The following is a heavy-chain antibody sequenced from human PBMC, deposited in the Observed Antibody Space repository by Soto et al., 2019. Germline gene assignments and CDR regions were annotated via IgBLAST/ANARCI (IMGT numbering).Heavy chain of an antibody. CDR2: INPNSGGT. V-gene: IGHV1-2*04. J-gene: IGHJ3*02. Sequence: ASVKVSCKGSGYTFTSYGISWVRQAPGQGLEWMGWINPNSGGTNYAQKFQGWVTMTRDTSISTAYMELSRLRSDDTAVYYCARAGSSGLDAFDIWGQGTMVTVSS. CDR1: GYTFTSYG. D-gene: IGHD6-19*01. CDR3: ARAGSSGLDAFDI.